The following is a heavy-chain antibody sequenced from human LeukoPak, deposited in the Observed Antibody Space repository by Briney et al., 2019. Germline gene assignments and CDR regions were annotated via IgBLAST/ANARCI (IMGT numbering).Heavy chain of an antibody. J-gene: IGHJ4*02. CDR3: AGVCRKQHQVLCLDD. D-gene: IGHD6-13*01. CDR1: GYNFANGW. V-gene: IGHV5-51*01. CDR2: MYFGDSDTTDADI. Sequence: GESLKISCKESGYNFANGWLGWVRQVPGKGLEWMGIMYFGDSDTTDADIRYSPSFQGQVTISVDKSISTTYLQWSSLKASDTAIYYCAGVCRKQHQVLCLDDWGQGTLVIVSS.